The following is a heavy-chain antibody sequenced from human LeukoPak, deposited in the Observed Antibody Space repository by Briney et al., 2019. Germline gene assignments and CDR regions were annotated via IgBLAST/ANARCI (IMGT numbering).Heavy chain of an antibody. CDR2: IYHSGST. CDR1: GGSISSGGYY. Sequence: PSQTLSLTCTVSGGSISSGGYYWSWTRQPPGKGLEWIGYIYHSGSTYYNPSLKSRVTISVDRSKNQFSLKLSSVTAADTAVYYCARVSGGSDFDYWGQGTLVTVSS. J-gene: IGHJ4*02. V-gene: IGHV4-30-2*01. D-gene: IGHD2-15*01. CDR3: ARVSGGSDFDY.